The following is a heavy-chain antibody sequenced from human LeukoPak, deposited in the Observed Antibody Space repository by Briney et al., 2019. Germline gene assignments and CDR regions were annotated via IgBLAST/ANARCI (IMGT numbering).Heavy chain of an antibody. J-gene: IGHJ4*02. V-gene: IGHV3-30*04. Sequence: GGSLRLSCAASGFTFSSYAMHWVRQAPGKGLEWVALISYDGSNKYYADSVKGRFTISRDNSKNTLYLQMDSLRTEDTAVYYCARELEGEDYWGQGTLVTVSS. CDR2: ISYDGSNK. CDR1: GFTFSSYA. D-gene: IGHD3-3*01. CDR3: ARELEGEDY.